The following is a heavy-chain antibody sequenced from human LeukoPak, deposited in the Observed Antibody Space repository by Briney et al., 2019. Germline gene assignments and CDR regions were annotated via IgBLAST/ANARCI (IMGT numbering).Heavy chain of an antibody. V-gene: IGHV3-7*03. D-gene: IGHD3-16*02. Sequence: GGSLRLSCAASGFTFSSYWMSWVRQAPGKGLEWVANIKQDGSEKYYVDSVKGRFTISRDNAKNSLYLQMSSLRAEDTAVYYCARDQRLGDYVWGSYRYNRFDPWGQGTLVTVSS. CDR1: GFTFSSYW. CDR3: ARDQRLGDYVWGSYRYNRFDP. J-gene: IGHJ5*02. CDR2: IKQDGSEK.